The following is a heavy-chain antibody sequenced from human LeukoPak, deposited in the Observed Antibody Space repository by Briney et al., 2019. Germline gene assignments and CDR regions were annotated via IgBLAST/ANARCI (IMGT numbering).Heavy chain of an antibody. D-gene: IGHD5-12*01. CDR1: GFSFSSHW. CDR2: IKHDGSEK. CDR3: ARTRYSAFDI. Sequence: PGGSLRLSCAASGFSFSSHWMTRVRQAPGKGLEWVANIKHDGSEKFYVDSVNGRFTISRDSAKNSLSLQMNSLRAEDTAVYYCARTRYSAFDIWGQGTMVTVSS. V-gene: IGHV3-7*01. J-gene: IGHJ3*02.